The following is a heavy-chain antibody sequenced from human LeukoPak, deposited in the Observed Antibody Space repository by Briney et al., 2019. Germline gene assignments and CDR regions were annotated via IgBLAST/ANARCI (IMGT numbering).Heavy chain of an antibody. J-gene: IGHJ4*02. V-gene: IGHV1-24*01. CDR3: ATVTYYYDSSGYHDY. CDR1: GYTLTELS. Sequence: ASVKVSCKDSGYTLTELSMHWVRQAPGKGLEWMGGFDPEDGKTIYAQKFQGRVTMTEDTSTDTAYMELSSLRSEDTAVYYCATVTYYYDSSGYHDYWGQGTLVTVSS. CDR2: FDPEDGKT. D-gene: IGHD3-22*01.